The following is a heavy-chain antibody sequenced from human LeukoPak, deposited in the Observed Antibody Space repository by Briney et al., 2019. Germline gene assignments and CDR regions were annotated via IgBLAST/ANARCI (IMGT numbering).Heavy chain of an antibody. CDR3: ARGGLQLWFLVDY. CDR1: GYTFTGYL. CDR2: INPNSGGI. J-gene: IGHJ4*02. V-gene: IGHV1-2*02. D-gene: IGHD5-18*01. Sequence: ASVKVSCKASGYTFTGYLMHWVRQAAGQGLEWMGWINPNSGGINYAQKFQGRVTMTRDTSISTAYMELSSLRSDDTAIYFCARGGLQLWFLVDYWGQGTLVTVSS.